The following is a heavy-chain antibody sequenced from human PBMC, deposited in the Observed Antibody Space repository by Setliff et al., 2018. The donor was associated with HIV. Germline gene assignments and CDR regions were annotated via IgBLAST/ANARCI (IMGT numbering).Heavy chain of an antibody. CDR3: ARPYDSLYG. J-gene: IGHJ4*02. Sequence: SETVSLTCTVSGGSISNSRYYWSWIRQPPGKGLEWIGSIYYSGSTYYNPSLKSRVTISVDTSKNQFYLKLTSVTAADTAIYYCARPYDSLYGWGQGVLVTVSS. D-gene: IGHD3-22*01. CDR1: GGSISNSRYY. CDR2: IYYSGST. V-gene: IGHV4-39*01.